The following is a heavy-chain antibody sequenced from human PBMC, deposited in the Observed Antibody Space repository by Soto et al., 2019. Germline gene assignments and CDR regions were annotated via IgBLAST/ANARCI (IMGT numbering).Heavy chain of an antibody. V-gene: IGHV3-48*02. D-gene: IGHD2-15*01. CDR1: GFTFSSYS. Sequence: GSLRLSCAASGFTFSSYSMNWVRQAPGKGLEWVSYISSSSSTIYYADSVKGRFTISRDNAKNSLYLQMNSLRDEDTAVYYCAIAEGLCSGGSCYYPWGQGTLVTVSS. CDR3: AIAEGLCSGGSCYYP. J-gene: IGHJ5*02. CDR2: ISSSSSTI.